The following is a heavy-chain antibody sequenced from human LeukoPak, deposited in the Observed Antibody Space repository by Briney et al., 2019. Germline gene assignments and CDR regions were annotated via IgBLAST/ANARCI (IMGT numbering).Heavy chain of an antibody. Sequence: PGGSLRLSCVASGFTFSGYWMSWVRQAPGKGLEWMANIKQDGSEKYYVDSVKGRFTISRDNAKNSLYLQMNSLRAEDTAVYYCARGTYYYGSGSPETGYWGQGTLVTASS. CDR3: ARGTYYYGSGSPETGY. CDR2: IKQDGSEK. V-gene: IGHV3-7*03. D-gene: IGHD3-10*01. J-gene: IGHJ4*02. CDR1: GFTFSGYW.